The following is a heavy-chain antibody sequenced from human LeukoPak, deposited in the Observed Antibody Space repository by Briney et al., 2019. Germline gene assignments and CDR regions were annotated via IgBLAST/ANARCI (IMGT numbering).Heavy chain of an antibody. J-gene: IGHJ6*03. CDR3: ARVRPGYDILTAISYYYYMDV. V-gene: IGHV1-8*01. Sequence: ASVKVSCKASGYTFTSYDINWVRQATGQGLEWMGWMNPNSGNTGYAQKFQGRVTMTRNTSISTAYMGLSSLRSEDTAVYYCARVRPGYDILTAISYYYYMDVWGKGTTVTISS. CDR1: GYTFTSYD. CDR2: MNPNSGNT. D-gene: IGHD3-9*01.